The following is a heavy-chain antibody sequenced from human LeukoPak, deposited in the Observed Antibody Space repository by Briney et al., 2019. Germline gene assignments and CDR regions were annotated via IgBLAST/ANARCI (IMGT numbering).Heavy chain of an antibody. V-gene: IGHV1-18*01. Sequence: ASVKVSCKASGYTFTSYGISWVRQAPGQGLEWMGWISAYNGNTNYAQKLQGRVTVTTDTSTSTAYMELRSLRSDDTAVYYCAGVGNYYYYMDVWGKGTTVTVSS. CDR2: ISAYNGNT. J-gene: IGHJ6*03. CDR1: GYTFTSYG. CDR3: AGVGNYYYYMDV.